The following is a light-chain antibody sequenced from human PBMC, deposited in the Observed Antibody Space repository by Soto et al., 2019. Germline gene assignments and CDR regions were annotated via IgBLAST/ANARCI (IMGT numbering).Light chain of an antibody. J-gene: IGKJ1*01. V-gene: IGKV4-1*01. Sequence: DIVMTQSPDSLAVSLGERATIYCKSSQSILYSSNNMNYLAWYQQKPGQPPKLLIYWASTRESGVPDRFSGSGYGTDFTLTISSLQAEDVAVYFCQQYYGSPPWTFGQGTKVEIK. CDR1: QSILYSSNNMNY. CDR2: WAS. CDR3: QQYYGSPPWT.